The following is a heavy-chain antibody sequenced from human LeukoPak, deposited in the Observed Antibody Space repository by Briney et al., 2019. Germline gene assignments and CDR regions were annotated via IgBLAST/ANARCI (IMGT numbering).Heavy chain of an antibody. CDR3: ARSPAAIRRDYFDY. CDR2: IKQDGSEK. CDR1: GFTFSSYA. Sequence: GGSLRLSCAVSGFTFSSYAMSWVRQAPEKRQEWVANIKQDGSEKYYVDSVKGRFTISRDNAKNSLYLQMNSLRAEDTAVYYCARSPAAIRRDYFDYWGQGTLVTVSS. V-gene: IGHV3-7*01. J-gene: IGHJ4*02. D-gene: IGHD2-2*02.